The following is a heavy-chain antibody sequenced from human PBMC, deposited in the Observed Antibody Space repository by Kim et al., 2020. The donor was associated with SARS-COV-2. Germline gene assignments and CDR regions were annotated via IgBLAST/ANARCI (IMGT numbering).Heavy chain of an antibody. CDR2: IYYSGST. CDR3: ARGARTGDYLDY. Sequence: SETLSLTCTVSGGSISSGGYYWSWIRQHPGKGLEWIGYIYYSGSTYYNPSLKSRVTISVDTSKNQFSLKLSSVTAADTAVYYCARGARTGDYLDYWGQGTLVTVSS. V-gene: IGHV4-31*03. J-gene: IGHJ4*02. CDR1: GGSISSGGYY.